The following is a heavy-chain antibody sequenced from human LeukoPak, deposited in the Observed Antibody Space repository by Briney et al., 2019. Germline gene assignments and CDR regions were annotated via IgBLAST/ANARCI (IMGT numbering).Heavy chain of an antibody. D-gene: IGHD6-13*01. V-gene: IGHV3-21*01. CDR3: ASSDSPYSSSWYDGTGASFDY. CDR2: ISSSSSYI. J-gene: IGHJ4*02. Sequence: GGSLRLSCAASGFTFSSYSMNWVRQAPGKGLEWVSSISSSSSYIYYADSVKGRFTISRDNAKNSLYLQMNSLRAEDTAVYYCASSDSPYSSSWYDGTGASFDYWGQGTLVTVSS. CDR1: GFTFSSYS.